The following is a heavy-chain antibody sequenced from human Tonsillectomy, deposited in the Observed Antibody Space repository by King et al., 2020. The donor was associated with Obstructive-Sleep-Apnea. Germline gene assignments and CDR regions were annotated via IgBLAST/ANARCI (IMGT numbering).Heavy chain of an antibody. CDR3: AREGLDHSGWFDH. J-gene: IGHJ5*02. Sequence: VQLVESGGGGVQPGRSLRLPCSASGFTFSSFAMHWVRQAPGKGLEWVARISYDGSKKYYADSIKVRFTISRDDSKSTLYLQMNSLRAEETAVYYCAREGLDHSGWFDHWGQGTLVTVSS. D-gene: IGHD6-19*01. CDR2: ISYDGSKK. CDR1: GFTFSSFA. V-gene: IGHV3-30*04.